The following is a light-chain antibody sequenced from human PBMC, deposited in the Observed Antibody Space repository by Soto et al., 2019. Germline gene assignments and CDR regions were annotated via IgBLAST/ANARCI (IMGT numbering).Light chain of an antibody. CDR2: GVN. CDR3: SSYTNSSALQV. J-gene: IGLJ1*01. Sequence: QSVLTQPASVSGSPGQSITISCSGTISDFVLYNYVSWYQQHPGKAPKLMIYGVNNRPSGVSNRFSGSKSGNTASLTISGLQADDEADHYCSSYTNSSALQVFGTGTKVTV. V-gene: IGLV2-14*01. CDR1: ISDFVLYNY.